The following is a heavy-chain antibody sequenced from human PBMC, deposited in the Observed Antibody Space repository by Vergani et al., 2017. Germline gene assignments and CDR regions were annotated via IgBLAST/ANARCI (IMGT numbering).Heavy chain of an antibody. V-gene: IGHV3-23*01. CDR1: GFAFSSYA. CDR3: ASLGPSEESYDFGSGYPNWFDP. Sequence: EVQLLESGGGLVQPGGSLRLSCAASGFAFSSYAMSWVRQAPGKGLEWVSAISGSGGSTYYADSVKGRFTISRDNSKNTLYLQMNSLRAEDTAVYYCASLGPSEESYDFGSGYPNWFDPWGQGTLVTVSS. J-gene: IGHJ5*02. CDR2: ISGSGGST. D-gene: IGHD3-3*01.